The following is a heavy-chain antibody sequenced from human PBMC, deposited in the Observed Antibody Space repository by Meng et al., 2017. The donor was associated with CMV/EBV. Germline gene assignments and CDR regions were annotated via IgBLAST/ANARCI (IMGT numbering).Heavy chain of an antibody. J-gene: IGHJ4*02. CDR3: APSLGYCSGGSCYRDY. CDR2: IKQDGSEK. V-gene: IGHV3-7*01. CDR1: GFTFSSYW. D-gene: IGHD2-15*01. Sequence: GESLKISCAASGFTFSSYWMSWVRQAPGKGLEWVANIKQDGSEKYYVESVKGRFTISRDHAKNSLYRQMNSLRAEDTAVYYCAPSLGYCSGGSCYRDYWGQGTLVTVSS.